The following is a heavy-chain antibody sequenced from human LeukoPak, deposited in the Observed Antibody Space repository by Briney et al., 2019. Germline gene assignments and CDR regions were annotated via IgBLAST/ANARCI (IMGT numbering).Heavy chain of an antibody. J-gene: IGHJ4*02. CDR3: AREPLGDLCGDSAAGYFDY. CDR1: GFTFSSYG. CDR2: IWYDGNNK. Sequence: GGSLRLSCAASGFTFSSYGMHWVRQAPGKGLEWVAVIWYDGNNKYYADSVKGRFTISRDNSKNTLYLQMNSLRAEDTAVYYCAREPLGDLCGDSAAGYFDYWGQGTLVTVSS. D-gene: IGHD4-17*01. V-gene: IGHV3-33*08.